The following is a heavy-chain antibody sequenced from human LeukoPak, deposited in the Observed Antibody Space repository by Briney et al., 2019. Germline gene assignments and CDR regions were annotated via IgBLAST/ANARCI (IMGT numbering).Heavy chain of an antibody. CDR3: ARGTYYYGSGSYYLHY. V-gene: IGHV1-3*01. Sequence: GASVKVSCKASGYTFTSYAMHWVRQAPGQRLEWMGWINAGNGNTKYSQKFQGRVTITRDTSASTAYMELSSPRSEDTAVYYCARGTYYYGSGSYYLHYWGQGTLVTVSS. D-gene: IGHD3-10*01. CDR2: INAGNGNT. CDR1: GYTFTSYA. J-gene: IGHJ4*02.